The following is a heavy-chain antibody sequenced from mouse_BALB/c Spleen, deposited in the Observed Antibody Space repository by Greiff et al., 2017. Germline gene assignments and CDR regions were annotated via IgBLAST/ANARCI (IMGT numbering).Heavy chain of an antibody. J-gene: IGHJ3*01. D-gene: IGHD2-1*01. V-gene: IGHV2-9*02. Sequence: VKLVESGPGLVAPSQSLSITCTVSGFSLTSYGVHWVRQPPGKGLEWLGVIWAGGSTNYNSALMSRLSISKDNSKSQVFLKMNSLQTDDTAMYYCARESYGNYLAYWGQGTLVTVSA. CDR3: ARESYGNYLAY. CDR2: IWAGGST. CDR1: GFSLTSYG.